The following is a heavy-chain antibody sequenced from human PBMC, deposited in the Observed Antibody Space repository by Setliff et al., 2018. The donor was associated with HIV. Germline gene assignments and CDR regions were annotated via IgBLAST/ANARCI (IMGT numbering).Heavy chain of an antibody. CDR1: GFSFSRHY. V-gene: IGHV1-69*13. Sequence: SVKVSCKASGFSFSRHYMHWVRQAPGHGLEWMGRIIPIFGATNYAQKFHGRVTITADESTSTAYLELSSLRSEDTAVYYCARGATITYYFDYWGQGTLVTVSS. D-gene: IGHD5-12*01. J-gene: IGHJ4*02. CDR2: IIPIFGAT. CDR3: ARGATITYYFDY.